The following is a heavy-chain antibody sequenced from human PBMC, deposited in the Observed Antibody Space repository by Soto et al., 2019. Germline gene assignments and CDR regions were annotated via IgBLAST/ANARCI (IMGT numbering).Heavy chain of an antibody. V-gene: IGHV1-18*01. Sequence: QVQLVQSGAEVKKPGASVKVSCKASGYTFTSYGISWVRQAPGQGLEWMGWISAYNGNTNYAQKLQGRVTMTTDTSTSTAYMERRSLRSDDTAVYYCARDGGGGYDYVWGSYRSFDYWGQGTLVTVSS. CDR2: ISAYNGNT. CDR1: GYTFTSYG. J-gene: IGHJ4*02. D-gene: IGHD3-16*02. CDR3: ARDGGGGYDYVWGSYRSFDY.